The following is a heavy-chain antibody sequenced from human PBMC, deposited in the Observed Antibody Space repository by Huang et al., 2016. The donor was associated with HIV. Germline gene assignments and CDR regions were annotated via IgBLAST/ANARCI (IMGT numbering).Heavy chain of an antibody. CDR1: GDFISSTNYY. CDR2: VYRGGST. D-gene: IGHD6-13*01. V-gene: IGHV4-39*01. J-gene: IGHJ4*02. CDR3: ASQHIGAAATWF. Sequence: QLQLQESGPGQVKPSETLSLTCTVSGDFISSTNYYWGWIRQSPGKGLEWVGSVYRGGSTNYNPSLKSRVTLSVDTSRNQFSLRLNSVTAADTAVYYCASQHIGAAATWFWGRGTQVAVSS.